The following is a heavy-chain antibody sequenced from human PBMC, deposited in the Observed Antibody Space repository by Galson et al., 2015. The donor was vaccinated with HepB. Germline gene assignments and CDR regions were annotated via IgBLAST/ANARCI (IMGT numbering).Heavy chain of an antibody. CDR2: ISSRGTTI. CDR3: ASGLYGYYGGC. V-gene: IGHV3-11*01. D-gene: IGHD4-17*01. J-gene: IGHJ4*01. Sequence: LRLSCAGSGFSFSDNYMSWIRQTPGKGLEWISCISSRGTTIYYADSVKGRFTISRDKANNSLYLQMNSMRAEDTAVYYCASGLYGYYGGCWGQGTLVTVSS. CDR1: GFSFSDNY.